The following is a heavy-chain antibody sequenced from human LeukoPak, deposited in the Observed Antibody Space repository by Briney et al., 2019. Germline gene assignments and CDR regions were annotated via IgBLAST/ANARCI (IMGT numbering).Heavy chain of an antibody. D-gene: IGHD2-8*02. CDR2: ISYDGSNN. CDR1: GFTFSSYA. Sequence: GGSLRLSCAASGFTFSSYAMHWVRQAPGKGLEWVAVISYDGSNNYYADSVKGRFTISRDNSKNTLYLQMNSLTSDDTAVYYCARALVVTIDYWGQGTLVTVSS. CDR3: ARALVVTIDY. V-gene: IGHV3-30*04. J-gene: IGHJ4*02.